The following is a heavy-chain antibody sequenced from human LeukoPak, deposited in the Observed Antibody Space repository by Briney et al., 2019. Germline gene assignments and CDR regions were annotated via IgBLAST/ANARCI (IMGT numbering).Heavy chain of an antibody. CDR1: GFTFSGYS. D-gene: IGHD3-22*01. CDR3: ARDSSSSAYFDY. J-gene: IGHJ4*02. V-gene: IGHV3-21*04. CDR2: ISTSSVYI. Sequence: GGSLRLSCAASGFTFSGYSMNWVRQAPGKGLEWVSSISTSSVYIYYADSVKGRFTISRDNSKNTLYLQMNSLRAEDTAVYFCARDSSSSAYFDYWGQGTLVTVSS.